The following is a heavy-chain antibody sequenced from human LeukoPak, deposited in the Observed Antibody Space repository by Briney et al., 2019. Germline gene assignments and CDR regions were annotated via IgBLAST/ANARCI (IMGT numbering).Heavy chain of an antibody. CDR3: ALSMVRGPFSFYYYGVDV. CDR1: GFTFSSYW. CDR2: INQDGNEK. J-gene: IGHJ6*02. D-gene: IGHD3-10*01. V-gene: IGHV3-7*01. Sequence: GGSLRLSCAASGFTFSSYWMSWVRQAPGTGLEWVANINQDGNEKYSVDSVKGRFTVSRDNAKNSLYLETNSLRADDTGVYYCALSMVRGPFSFYYYGVDVWGPGTAVTVSS.